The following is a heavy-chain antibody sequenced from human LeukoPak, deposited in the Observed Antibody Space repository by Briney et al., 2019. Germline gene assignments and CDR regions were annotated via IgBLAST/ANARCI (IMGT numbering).Heavy chain of an antibody. V-gene: IGHV3-30*04. CDR3: ARVTGRGSSSLHGFDP. J-gene: IGHJ5*02. D-gene: IGHD6-6*01. CDR1: GFSFSSYA. Sequence: GGSLRLSCEASGFSFSSYAMNWVRQAPGKGLEWAAVMSYDGSNSYYADSVKGRFTIARDNSKNTLYLQMSSLRSDDTAVYYSARVTGRGSSSLHGFDPWGQGTLVTVSS. CDR2: MSYDGSNS.